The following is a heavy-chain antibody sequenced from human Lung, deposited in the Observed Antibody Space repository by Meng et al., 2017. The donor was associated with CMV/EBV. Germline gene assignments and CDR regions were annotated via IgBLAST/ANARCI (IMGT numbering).Heavy chain of an antibody. CDR1: GGSISIYY. D-gene: IGHD3-16*01. V-gene: IGHV4-59*01. J-gene: IGHJ4*02. CDR2: IHYSGNT. Sequence: SDTLSLXXTVSGGSISIYYWSWIPQPPGKGLEWIGHIHYSGNTDFNPSLRSRVTVSLDTSNNQFSLRLRSMTAADTAVYYFARGGTQNSSGAVFDYWGQGXMVTVSS. CDR3: ARGGTQNSSGAVFDY.